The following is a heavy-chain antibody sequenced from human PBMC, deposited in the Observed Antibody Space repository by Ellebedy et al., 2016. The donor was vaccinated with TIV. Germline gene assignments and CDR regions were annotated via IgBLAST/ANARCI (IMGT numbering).Heavy chain of an antibody. CDR1: GYTFIDYG. V-gene: IGHV1-18*01. J-gene: IGHJ6*02. CDR2: VSAYSGNT. Sequence: AASVKVSCKSSGYTFIDYGVTWVRQAPGQGLEWMGWVSAYSGNTNYAENRQGRVTMTTDTSTNTAYMARRSLRSDDTAVDFCARYSGSGTYDRNGMDVWGQGTTVTVSS. CDR3: ARYSGSGTYDRNGMDV. D-gene: IGHD3-10*01.